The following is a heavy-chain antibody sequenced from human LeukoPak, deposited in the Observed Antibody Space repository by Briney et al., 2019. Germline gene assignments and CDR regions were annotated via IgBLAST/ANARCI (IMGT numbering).Heavy chain of an antibody. D-gene: IGHD1-1*01. Sequence: SGGSLRLSCAASGITFSSYTMSWVRQAPGKGLEWVSAISGSGGSTYYADSVKGRFTISRDNSKNTLYLQMNSLRVEDTALYYCARQLERPATYYYGMDVWGQGTTVTVSS. CDR3: ARQLERPATYYYGMDV. J-gene: IGHJ6*02. CDR1: GITFSSYT. V-gene: IGHV3-23*01. CDR2: ISGSGGST.